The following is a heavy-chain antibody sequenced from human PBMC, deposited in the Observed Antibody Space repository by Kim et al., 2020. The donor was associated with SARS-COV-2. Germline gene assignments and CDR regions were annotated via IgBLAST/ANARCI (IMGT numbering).Heavy chain of an antibody. D-gene: IGHD3-10*01. CDR2: IIYNGRNK. Sequence: GGSLRLSCAASGFSFSNYGMHWVRQAPGKWLEWVAAIIYNGRNKYYAESVKGRFTISRDNSKNTLYLQMNSLRDEDTAVYYCAKDRAPDVYFDYWGQGILVTVSS. V-gene: IGHV3-30*18. J-gene: IGHJ4*02. CDR3: AKDRAPDVYFDY. CDR1: GFSFSNYG.